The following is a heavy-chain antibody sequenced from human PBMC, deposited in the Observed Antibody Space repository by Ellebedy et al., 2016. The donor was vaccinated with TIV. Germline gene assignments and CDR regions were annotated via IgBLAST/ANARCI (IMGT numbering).Heavy chain of an antibody. CDR1: EFMFSNYG. D-gene: IGHD6-13*01. CDR3: AKDQEQYLAIDN. Sequence: PGGSLRLSCAASEFMFSNYGMHWVRQAPGKGLEWVAVISYDGSNEYYRDSVKGRFTISRDNSKNTLYLQMNSLRVEDTAVYYCAKDQEQYLAIDNWGQGTLVTVSS. J-gene: IGHJ4*02. CDR2: ISYDGSNE. V-gene: IGHV3-30*18.